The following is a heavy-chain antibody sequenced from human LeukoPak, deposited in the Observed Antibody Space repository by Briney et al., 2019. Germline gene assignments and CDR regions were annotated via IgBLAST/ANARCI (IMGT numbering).Heavy chain of an antibody. CDR2: IYYSGST. CDR1: GGSISSSSNY. V-gene: IGHV4-39*07. Sequence: PSETLSLTCSVSGGSISSSSNYWGWIRQPPGKGLEWIGSIYYSGSTYYNPSLKSRVTISVDTSKNQFSLKLSSVTAADTAVYYCARDQKAFDTWGQGTMVTVSS. J-gene: IGHJ3*02. CDR3: ARDQKAFDT.